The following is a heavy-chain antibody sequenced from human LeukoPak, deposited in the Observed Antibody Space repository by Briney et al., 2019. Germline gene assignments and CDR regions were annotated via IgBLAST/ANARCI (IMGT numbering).Heavy chain of an antibody. D-gene: IGHD3-22*01. J-gene: IGHJ4*02. V-gene: IGHV3-48*03. CDR2: ISSSGSTV. CDR3: AREKFYDNSGFDF. Sequence: GGSLRLSCAASGFTFSSYEMNWVRHAPGQGLEGVAYISSSGSTVYYADSVKGRFTISRDNAKSSLFLQMNSLRAEDTADYYCAREKFYDNSGFDFWGRGTLLTVSS. CDR1: GFTFSSYE.